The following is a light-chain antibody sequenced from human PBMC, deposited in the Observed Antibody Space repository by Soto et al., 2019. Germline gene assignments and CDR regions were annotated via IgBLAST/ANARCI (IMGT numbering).Light chain of an antibody. CDR2: GPS. V-gene: IGKV3-20*01. CDR3: KQYGSSGT. J-gene: IGKJ1*01. CDR1: QSVSNNY. Sequence: EIVLTQSPGTLSLSPGERATLSCRASQSVSNNYLAWYHQKPGQAPKLLIYGPSNRATGIPDRFSGGGSGTDFTLTISRLEPEDFAVYYCKQYGSSGTFGQGTKVEIK.